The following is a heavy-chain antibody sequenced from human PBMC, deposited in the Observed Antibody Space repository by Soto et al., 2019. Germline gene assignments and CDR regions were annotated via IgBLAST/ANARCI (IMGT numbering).Heavy chain of an antibody. D-gene: IGHD5-18*01. J-gene: IGHJ3*02. V-gene: IGHV4-38-2*02. CDR1: GYSISSGYY. Sequence: SETLSLTCAVSGYSISSGYYWGWIRQPPGKGLEWIGSIYHSGSTYYNPSLKSRVTISVDTSKNQFSLKLSSVTAADTAVYYCAREQLWLSDAFDIWGHGTMVTVSS. CDR2: IYHSGST. CDR3: AREQLWLSDAFDI.